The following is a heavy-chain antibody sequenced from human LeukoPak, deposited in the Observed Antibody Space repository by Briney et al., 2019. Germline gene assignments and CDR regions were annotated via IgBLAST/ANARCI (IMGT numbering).Heavy chain of an antibody. J-gene: IGHJ4*02. Sequence: GGSLRLSCAASGFTVSSNYMSWVRQAPGEWLGWVSVIYSGGSTYYADSVKGRFTISRDNSKNTLYLQMNSLRAEDTAVYYCAREVRGYCSSTSCESYWGQGTLVTVSS. D-gene: IGHD2-2*01. CDR3: AREVRGYCSSTSCESY. V-gene: IGHV3-66*02. CDR2: IYSGGST. CDR1: GFTVSSNY.